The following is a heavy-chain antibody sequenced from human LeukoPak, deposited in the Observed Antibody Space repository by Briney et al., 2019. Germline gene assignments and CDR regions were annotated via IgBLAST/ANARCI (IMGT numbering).Heavy chain of an antibody. J-gene: IGHJ6*02. D-gene: IGHD6-6*01. CDR3: ARVTYSSFVDFYYGMDV. V-gene: IGHV1-18*01. Sequence: ASVKVSCKASGYTFTNYGFSWVRQAPGQGLEWMGWISGDSGNTNYAQKLQGRVTMTTDTSTSTAYMELRSLRSDDTAVYYCARVTYSSFVDFYYGMDVWGQGTTIIVSS. CDR2: ISGDSGNT. CDR1: GYTFTNYG.